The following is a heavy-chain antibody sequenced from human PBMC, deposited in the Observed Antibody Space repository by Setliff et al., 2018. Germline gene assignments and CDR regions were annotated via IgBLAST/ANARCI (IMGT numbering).Heavy chain of an antibody. V-gene: IGHV1-18*01. CDR3: ARDRKEIVVKPPAASLDY. CDR1: GSAFGSSG. D-gene: IGHD2-2*01. CDR2: ISAYNGYI. J-gene: IGHJ4*02. Sequence: GSVKVSCKASGSAFGSSGISWVRQAPGQGLEWMGWISAYNGYIVYAQKFQGRVTMTTDTSTTTAYMEVRSLRSDDTAVYYCARDRKEIVVKPPAASLDYWGQGTQVTVSS.